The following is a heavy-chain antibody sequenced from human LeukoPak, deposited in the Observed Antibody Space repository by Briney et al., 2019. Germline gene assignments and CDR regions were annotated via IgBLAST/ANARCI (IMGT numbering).Heavy chain of an antibody. D-gene: IGHD3-22*01. CDR3: ARDRGSITMIVDTS. V-gene: IGHV4-39*07. J-gene: IGHJ4*02. CDR1: GGSLSSRDYH. Sequence: PAETLSLTCTVSGGSLSSRDYHCGWIRQPPGKVLEWFGIMYYGGSTYYNPSLKSRVTISVDTSKNQFSLKLSPVTAADTAVYFCARDRGSITMIVDTSWGQGTLVTVSS. CDR2: MYYGGST.